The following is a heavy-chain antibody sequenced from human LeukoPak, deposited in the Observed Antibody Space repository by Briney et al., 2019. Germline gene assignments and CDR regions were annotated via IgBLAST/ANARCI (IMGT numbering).Heavy chain of an antibody. D-gene: IGHD1-26*01. V-gene: IGHV4-39*01. Sequence: PSETLSLTCTVSGGSISSSSYYWVWLRPPPGKELEWIGSIYYSASTYYNPSLESRVTISVDTSKNQFSLKLSSVTAADTAVYYCARLSRPFSSGRYGYFDYWGQGTLVTVSS. CDR3: ARLSRPFSSGRYGYFDY. J-gene: IGHJ4*02. CDR2: IYYSAST. CDR1: GGSISSSSYY.